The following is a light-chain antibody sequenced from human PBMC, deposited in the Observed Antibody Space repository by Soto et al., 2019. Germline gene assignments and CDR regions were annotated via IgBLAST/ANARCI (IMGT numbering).Light chain of an antibody. CDR1: QGISNY. Sequence: DIQMTQSPSSLSASVGDRVTITCRASQGISNYLAWYQQKAGKVPQLLIFAASTLESGAPSRFSGSGSGTDFTLTISSLQPEYVATYYCQKYNSAPWTFGQGTRVEIK. CDR3: QKYNSAPWT. CDR2: AAS. J-gene: IGKJ1*01. V-gene: IGKV1-27*01.